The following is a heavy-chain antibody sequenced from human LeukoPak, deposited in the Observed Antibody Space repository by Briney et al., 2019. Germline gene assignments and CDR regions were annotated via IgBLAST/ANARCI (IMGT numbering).Heavy chain of an antibody. CDR2: SGST. CDR1: GYSISSGYY. D-gene: IGHD3-22*01. CDR3: ARSTPTDYYDSSGYLHSNWFDP. V-gene: IGHV4-38-2*02. Sequence: SETLSLTCTVSGYSISSGYYWGWIRQPPGKGLEWIGSGSTYYNPSLKSRVTISVDTSKNQFSLKLSSVTAADTAVYYCARSTPTDYYDSSGYLHSNWFDPWGQGTLVTVSS. J-gene: IGHJ5*02.